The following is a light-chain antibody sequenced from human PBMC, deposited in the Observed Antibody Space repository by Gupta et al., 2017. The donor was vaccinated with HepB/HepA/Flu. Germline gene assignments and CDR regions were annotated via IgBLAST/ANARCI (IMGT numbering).Light chain of an antibody. CDR1: QSVSSN. V-gene: IGKV3-15*01. Sequence: EIVMTQSPATLSVSPGERATLSCRASQSVSSNLAWYQQKPGQAPRLLIYGASTRATGIPARFSGSGSGTXFTLTIXSLQSEDFAVYSCQQYNNWPNAFGXGTKVDIK. J-gene: IGKJ3*01. CDR2: GAS. CDR3: QQYNNWPNA.